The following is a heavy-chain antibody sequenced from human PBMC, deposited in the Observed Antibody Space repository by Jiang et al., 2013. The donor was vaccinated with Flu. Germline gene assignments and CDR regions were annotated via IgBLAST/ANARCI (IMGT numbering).Heavy chain of an antibody. CDR3: ARDLRGKEDY. CDR1: GGSFSGYF. J-gene: IGHJ4*02. V-gene: IGHV4-34*01. Sequence: KPSETLSLTCAVYGGSFSGYFWSWIRQPPGKGLEWIGEINHSGSTKHNPSLKSRVTISVDTSKKQLSLKLSSVTAADTAVYYCARDLRGKEDYWGQGTLVTVSS. CDR2: INHSGST. D-gene: IGHD3-10*01.